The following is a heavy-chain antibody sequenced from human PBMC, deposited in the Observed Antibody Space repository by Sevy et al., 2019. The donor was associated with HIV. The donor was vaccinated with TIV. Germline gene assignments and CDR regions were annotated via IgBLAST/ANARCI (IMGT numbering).Heavy chain of an antibody. CDR1: GFTVSSNY. CDR2: SYSGAGT. J-gene: IGHJ4*02. Sequence: GGSLRLSCAASGFTVSSNYMSWVRRAPGKGLEWVSVSYSGAGTYYADSVKGRFTISRDNSKNSLYLQMNSLRAEDTALYYCATGLDESSGFYSFDYWGQGTLVTVSS. D-gene: IGHD3-22*01. V-gene: IGHV3-66*02. CDR3: ATGLDESSGFYSFDY.